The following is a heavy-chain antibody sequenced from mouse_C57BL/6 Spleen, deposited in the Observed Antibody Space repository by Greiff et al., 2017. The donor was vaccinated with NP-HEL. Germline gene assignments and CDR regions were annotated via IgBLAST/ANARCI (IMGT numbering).Heavy chain of an antibody. V-gene: IGHV1-82*01. D-gene: IGHD1-1*01. J-gene: IGHJ2*01. CDR2: IYPGDGDT. Sequence: QVQLKESGPELVKPGASVKISCKASGYAFSSSWMNWVKQRPGKGLEWIGRIYPGDGDTNYNGKFKGKATLTADKSSSTAYMQLSSLTSEDSAVYFCASPTVVATSFDYWGQGTTLTVSS. CDR1: GYAFSSSW. CDR3: ASPTVVATSFDY.